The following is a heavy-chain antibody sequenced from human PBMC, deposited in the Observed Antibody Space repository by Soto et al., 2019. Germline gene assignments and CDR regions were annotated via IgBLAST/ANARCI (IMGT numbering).Heavy chain of an antibody. Sequence: GGSLRLSCVASGFTFSDSWMHWVRQAPGKGLVWVSRVNEYDTNKNYADSVKGRFTISRDNARNTVYLQMNSLRPEDTAVYYCARVAVVTRGIDSWGQGTLVTVSS. CDR1: GFTFSDSW. J-gene: IGHJ4*02. CDR3: ARVAVVTRGIDS. D-gene: IGHD6-19*01. CDR2: VNEYDTNK. V-gene: IGHV3-74*01.